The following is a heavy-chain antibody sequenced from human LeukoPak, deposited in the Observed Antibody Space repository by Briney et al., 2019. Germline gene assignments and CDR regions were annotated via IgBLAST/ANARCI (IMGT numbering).Heavy chain of an antibody. D-gene: IGHD3-16*01. Sequence: GASVKVSCKASGYTFTSYYMHWVRQAPGQGLEWMGIINPSGGSTSYAQKFQGRVTMTRDTSTSTVYMELSSLRSEDTAVYYCARPSYDYVWGSYCQPFDYWGQGTLVTVSS. CDR2: INPSGGST. CDR1: GYTFTSYY. J-gene: IGHJ4*02. V-gene: IGHV1-46*01. CDR3: ARPSYDYVWGSYCQPFDY.